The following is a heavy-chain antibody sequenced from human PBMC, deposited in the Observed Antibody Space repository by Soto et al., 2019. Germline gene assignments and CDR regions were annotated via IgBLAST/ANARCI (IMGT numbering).Heavy chain of an antibody. CDR1: GYTFTKYG. Sequence: QVQLVQSGAEVKKPGTSVKVSCKASGYTFTKYGITWVRQAPGQGLEWMGWISVYNGNTKYGQKFRDRVTMTTDTSTTTAYMELRSLRADDTAVYYCATGLSHASGRYYFDYWGQGTLVTVSS. CDR3: ATGLSHASGRYYFDY. CDR2: ISVYNGNT. V-gene: IGHV1-18*01. J-gene: IGHJ4*02.